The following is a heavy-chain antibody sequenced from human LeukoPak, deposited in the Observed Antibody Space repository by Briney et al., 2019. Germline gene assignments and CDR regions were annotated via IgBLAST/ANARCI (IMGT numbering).Heavy chain of an antibody. J-gene: IGHJ5*02. Sequence: EASVKVSCKASGGTFSSYAISWVRQAPGQGLEWMGGIIPIFGTANYAQKFQGRVTITTDESTSTAYMELSSLRSEDTAVYYCATGEYQLRWFDPWGQGTLVTVSS. CDR1: GGTFSSYA. CDR2: IIPIFGTA. D-gene: IGHD2-2*01. CDR3: ATGEYQLRWFDP. V-gene: IGHV1-69*05.